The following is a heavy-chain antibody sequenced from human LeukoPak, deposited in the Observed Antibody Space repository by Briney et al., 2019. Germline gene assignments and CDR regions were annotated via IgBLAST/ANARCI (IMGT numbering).Heavy chain of an antibody. CDR1: GGSFRGYY. Sequence: PSETLSLTCAVYGGSFRGYYWSWIRQTPGKGLEWIGEINQSGSTNYNPSLKSRVTISVDTSKNQFSLKLSSVTAADTAVYYCAYSTVATRGYYWGQGTLVTISS. J-gene: IGHJ4*02. D-gene: IGHD4-23*01. CDR3: AYSTVATRGYY. CDR2: INQSGST. V-gene: IGHV4-34*01.